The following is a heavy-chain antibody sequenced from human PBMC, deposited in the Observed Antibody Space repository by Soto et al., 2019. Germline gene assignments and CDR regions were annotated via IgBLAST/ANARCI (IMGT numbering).Heavy chain of an antibody. D-gene: IGHD6-13*01. CDR2: ITWNGGTI. CDR1: GFAFDDYV. Sequence: GGSLRLSCAASGFAFDDYVMHWVRQPPGRGLEWVSGITWNGGTIRYVDSVKGRFTISRDNAENSLYLQMNSLRPEDTAVYYCAKGGGAALIAPSGRDNWFDPWGQGTQVTVSS. V-gene: IGHV3-9*01. CDR3: AKGGGAALIAPSGRDNWFDP. J-gene: IGHJ5*02.